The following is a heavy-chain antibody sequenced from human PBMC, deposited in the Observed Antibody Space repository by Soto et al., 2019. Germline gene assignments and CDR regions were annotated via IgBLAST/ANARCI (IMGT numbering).Heavy chain of an antibody. D-gene: IGHD3-10*01. V-gene: IGHV3-30*18. Sequence: PGGSLRLSCAASGFTFSSYGMHWVRQAPGKGLEWVAVISYDGSNKYYADSVKGRFTISRDNSKNTLYLQMNSLRAEDTAVYYCAKGQGLLWFGELSTSYYYGMDVWGQGTTVTVSS. CDR1: GFTFSSYG. CDR2: ISYDGSNK. CDR3: AKGQGLLWFGELSTSYYYGMDV. J-gene: IGHJ6*02.